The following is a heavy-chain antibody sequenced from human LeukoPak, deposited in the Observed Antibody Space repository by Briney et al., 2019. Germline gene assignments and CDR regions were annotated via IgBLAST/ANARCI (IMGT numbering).Heavy chain of an antibody. J-gene: IGHJ4*02. CDR1: GYTLTELS. Sequence: GASVKVSCKVSGYTLTELSMHWVRQAPGKGLEWMGGFDPEDGEAIYAQKFQGRVTMTEDTSTDTAYMELSSLRSEDTAVYYCATTRPDYDFWSGWNWGQGTLVTVSS. V-gene: IGHV1-24*01. CDR2: FDPEDGEA. CDR3: ATTRPDYDFWSGWN. D-gene: IGHD3-3*01.